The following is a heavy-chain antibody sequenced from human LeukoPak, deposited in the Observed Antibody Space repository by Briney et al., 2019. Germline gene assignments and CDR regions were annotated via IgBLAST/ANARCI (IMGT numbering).Heavy chain of an antibody. D-gene: IGHD5-12*01. CDR3: ARDGYSGNDGL. V-gene: IGHV4-59*01. CDR2: IYYSGST. CDR1: GGCISSYY. Sequence: SETLSLTCTVSGGCISSYYWSWIRQPPGKGLEWIGYIYYSGSTNYNPSFKSRVTISVDTSKNQISLKLSSVTAADTAVYYCARDGYSGNDGLWGQGTLVTVSS. J-gene: IGHJ4*02.